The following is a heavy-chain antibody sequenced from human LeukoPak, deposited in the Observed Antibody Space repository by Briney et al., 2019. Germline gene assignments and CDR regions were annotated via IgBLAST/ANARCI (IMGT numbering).Heavy chain of an antibody. D-gene: IGHD3-3*01. CDR3: ASRLGSGMDV. CDR2: IYYSGST. CDR1: GGSISSSSYY. V-gene: IGHV4-39*01. Sequence: PSETLSLTCTVSGGSISSSSYYCGWIRQPPGKGLEWIGSIYYSGSTYYNPSLKSRVTISVYTSKNQFSLKLSSVTAADTAAYYCASRLGSGMDVWGQGTTVTVSS. J-gene: IGHJ6*02.